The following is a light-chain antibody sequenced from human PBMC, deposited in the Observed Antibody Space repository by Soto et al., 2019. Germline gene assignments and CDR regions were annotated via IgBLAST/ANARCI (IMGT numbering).Light chain of an antibody. CDR3: QQRLSTPS. CDR1: QRINIY. Sequence: QSPAYLSTSVGDRVNIKCRASQRINIYLNWYRQKPGKAPELLIYSASNLHSGVPTRFSGSGSGTDFTLTISSLQPEDVAIYYCQQRLSTPSLGQGTR. V-gene: IGKV1-39*01. CDR2: SAS. J-gene: IGKJ5*01.